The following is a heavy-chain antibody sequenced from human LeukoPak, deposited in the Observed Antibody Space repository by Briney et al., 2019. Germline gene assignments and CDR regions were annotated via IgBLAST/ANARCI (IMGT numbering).Heavy chain of an antibody. CDR2: INPSGGST. Sequence: ASVKVSCKASGYTFTSYYMHWVRQAPGQGLEWMGIINPSGGSTSYAQKFQGRVTMTRDTSTSTVYMELSSLRSEDTAVYYCARVSTKNTSYYDFWSGYYEPPRYWGQGTLVTVSS. J-gene: IGHJ4*02. CDR3: ARVSTKNTSYYDFWSGYYEPPRY. V-gene: IGHV1-46*01. CDR1: GYTFTSYY. D-gene: IGHD3-3*01.